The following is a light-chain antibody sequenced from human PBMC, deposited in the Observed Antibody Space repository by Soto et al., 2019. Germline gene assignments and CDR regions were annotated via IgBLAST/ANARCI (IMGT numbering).Light chain of an antibody. CDR1: SSDVGKYDY. CDR3: SSYTSSSTLEGV. CDR2: EVS. J-gene: IGLJ1*01. Sequence: QSVLTQPPSASGSPGQSVTISCTRTSSDVGKYDYVSWFQHHPGKAPKLIIYEVSKRPSGVPDRFSGSKSGSTASLTISGLQAEDEADYYCSSYTSSSTLEGVFGTGTKVTVL. V-gene: IGLV2-8*01.